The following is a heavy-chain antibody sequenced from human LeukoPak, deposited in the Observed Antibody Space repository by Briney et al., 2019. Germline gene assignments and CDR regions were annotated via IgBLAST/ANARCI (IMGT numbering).Heavy chain of an antibody. CDR1: GDSITSAGYY. CDR2: SYNAGST. V-gene: IGHV4-31*03. J-gene: IGHJ4*02. CDR3: ARVVAATIYQFDH. Sequence: SETLSLTCTVSGDSITSAGYYWTWVRQYPGKGLEWIGYSYNAGSTYYNPSLKSRVTTSLDTSKNQFSLRLSSVTAADTAVYYCARVVAATIYQFDHWGQGTLVTVSS. D-gene: IGHD2-15*01.